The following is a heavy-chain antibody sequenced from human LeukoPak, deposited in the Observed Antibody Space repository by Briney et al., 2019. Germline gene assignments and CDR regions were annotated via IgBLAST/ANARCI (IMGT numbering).Heavy chain of an antibody. V-gene: IGHV4-34*01. D-gene: IGHD6-19*01. CDR1: GGSFSGYH. J-gene: IGHJ4*02. CDR3: ASGGWYGRDY. CDR2: INHSGST. Sequence: PSETLSLTCAVYGGSFSGYHWSWIRQPPGKGLEWIGEINHSGSTNYNPSLKSRVTISVDTSKNQFSLKLSSVTAAGTAVYYCASGGWYGRDYWGQGTLVTVSS.